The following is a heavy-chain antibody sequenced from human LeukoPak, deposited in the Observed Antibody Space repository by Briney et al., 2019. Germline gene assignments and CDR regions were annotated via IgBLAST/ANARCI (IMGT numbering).Heavy chain of an antibody. J-gene: IGHJ4*02. D-gene: IGHD3-10*01. V-gene: IGHV3-23*01. CDR3: AKGSGRTGSCYFDY. CDR1: GFTFSGFA. Sequence: GGTLRLSCAASGFTFSGFAMIWVRQPPGKGLEWVSSLSGSGDRTYYADSVEGRFTISRDNSKNTLYLQMNSLRVEDTAIYYCAKGSGRTGSCYFDYWGQGTLVTVSS. CDR2: LSGSGDRT.